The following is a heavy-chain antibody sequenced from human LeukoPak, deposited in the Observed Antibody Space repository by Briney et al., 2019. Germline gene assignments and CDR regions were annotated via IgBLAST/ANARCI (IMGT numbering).Heavy chain of an antibody. CDR2: INPNSGGT. CDR3: VRDFGELFHTEY. CDR1: GYTFTGYY. D-gene: IGHD3-10*01. Sequence: ASVKVSCKASGYTFTGYYMHWVRQAPGQGLEWMGRINPNSGGTNYAQKFQGRVTMTRDTSISTAYMELSRLRSDDTAVYYCVRDFGELFHTEYWGQGTLVTVSS. V-gene: IGHV1-2*06. J-gene: IGHJ4*02.